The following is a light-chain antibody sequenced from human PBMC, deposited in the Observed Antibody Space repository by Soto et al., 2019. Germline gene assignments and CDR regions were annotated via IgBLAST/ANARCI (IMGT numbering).Light chain of an antibody. CDR2: GAS. V-gene: IGKV3-20*01. Sequence: EIVLTQSPGTLSLSPGEIATLSCRASQSVSSSYLAWYQQKPGQATRLLLYGASCSATSIPDTFSGSASGSEFSLTISRMEAEEFAVYYGQQYGSPPPRSGTFGQGTKMDIK. J-gene: IGKJ2*02. CDR3: QQYGSPPPRSGT. CDR1: QSVSSSY.